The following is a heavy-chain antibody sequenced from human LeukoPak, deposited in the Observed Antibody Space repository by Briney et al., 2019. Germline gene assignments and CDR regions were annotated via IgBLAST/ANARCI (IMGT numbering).Heavy chain of an antibody. CDR2: IYYSGST. J-gene: IGHJ4*02. CDR3: ARYRPLYFDY. V-gene: IGHV4-61*01. CDR1: GGSVSSGSYY. Sequence: SETLSLTCTVSGGSVSSGSYYWSWIRQPPGKGLKWIGYIYYSGSTNYNPSLKSRVTISVDTSKNQFSLKLSSVTAADTAVYYCARYRPLYFDYWGQGTLVTVSS.